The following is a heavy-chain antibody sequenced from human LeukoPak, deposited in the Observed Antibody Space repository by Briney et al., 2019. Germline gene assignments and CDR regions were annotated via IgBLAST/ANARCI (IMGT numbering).Heavy chain of an antibody. J-gene: IGHJ4*02. V-gene: IGHV3-13*04. CDR2: IGAAGDT. CDR3: ARDRAGDFDY. D-gene: IGHD6-19*01. Sequence: GGSLRLSCVASGFTFRNYDMHWVRQAAGKGLEWVSGIGAAGDTYYPGSVKGRFTISRENANNSLYLQMNSLRAGDTAMYYCARDRAGDFDYWGQGTLVTVSS. CDR1: GFTFRNYD.